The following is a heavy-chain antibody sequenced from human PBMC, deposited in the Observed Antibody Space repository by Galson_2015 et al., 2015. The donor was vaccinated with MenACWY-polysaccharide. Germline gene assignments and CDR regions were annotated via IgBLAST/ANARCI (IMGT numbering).Heavy chain of an antibody. CDR3: ARESNWAYDS. D-gene: IGHD3-16*01. Sequence: SWVRQVPGRGLEYVSDIYPSGATYYRDSVRGRFTMSRDAFQNSLYLQMNNLRVKDTAIYFCARESNWAYDSWGTGTLVTVSS. V-gene: IGHV3-53*01. CDR2: IYPSGAT. J-gene: IGHJ4*02.